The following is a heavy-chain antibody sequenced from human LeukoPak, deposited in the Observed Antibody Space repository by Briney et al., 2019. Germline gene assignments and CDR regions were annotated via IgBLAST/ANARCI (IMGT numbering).Heavy chain of an antibody. CDR1: GFTFSSYA. CDR2: ISGSGGST. Sequence: GGSLRLSCAASGFTFSSYAMSWVRQAPGKGLEWVSAISGSGGSTYYADSVKGRFTISRDNSKNTLYLQMNSLRAEDTAVYYCAKATIFGVVTLYYFDCRGQGTLVTVCS. J-gene: IGHJ4*02. D-gene: IGHD3-3*01. V-gene: IGHV3-23*01. CDR3: AKATIFGVVTLYYFDC.